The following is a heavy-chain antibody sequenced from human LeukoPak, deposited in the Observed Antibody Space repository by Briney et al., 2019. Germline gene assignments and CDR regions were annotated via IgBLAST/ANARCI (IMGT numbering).Heavy chain of an antibody. V-gene: IGHV3-53*01. CDR3: AREVASTYNWFDP. CDR1: GGSFSGYY. J-gene: IGHJ5*02. CDR2: IYISGST. D-gene: IGHD5/OR15-5a*01. Sequence: ETLSLTCAVYGGSFSGYYWSWVRQAPGKGLEWVSVIYISGSTYYADSVKGRFTISRDNSKNTLYLQMNSLRAEDTAVYYCAREVASTYNWFDPWGQGTLVTVSS.